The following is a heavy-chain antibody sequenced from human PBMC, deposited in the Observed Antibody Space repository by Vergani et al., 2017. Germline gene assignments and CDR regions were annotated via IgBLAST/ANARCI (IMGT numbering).Heavy chain of an antibody. CDR2: IIPIFGTA. CDR1: GGTFSSYA. V-gene: IGHV1-69*01. Sequence: QVQLVQSGAEVKKPGSSVKVSCKASGGTFSSYAIRWVRQAPGQGLEWMGGIIPIFGTANYAQKFQGRVTITADESTSTAYMELSSLRSEDTAVYYCARETLPCSSTSCYRASDAFDIWGQGPMVTVSS. D-gene: IGHD2-2*02. CDR3: ARETLPCSSTSCYRASDAFDI. J-gene: IGHJ3*02.